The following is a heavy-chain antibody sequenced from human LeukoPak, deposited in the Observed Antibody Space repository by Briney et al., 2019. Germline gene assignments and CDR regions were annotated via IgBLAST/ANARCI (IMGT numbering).Heavy chain of an antibody. V-gene: IGHV3-66*01. CDR1: GFTVSSNY. D-gene: IGHD5-18*01. J-gene: IGHJ4*02. CDR2: IYTGGST. CDR3: AKDGGYSCGYGFDY. Sequence: GGSLRLSCAVSGFTVSSNYMSWVRQAPGKGLEWVSVIYTGGSTYYADSVKGRFTVSGDNSKNTLYLQMNSLRVEDTAVYYCAKDGGYSCGYGFDYWGQGTLVTVSS.